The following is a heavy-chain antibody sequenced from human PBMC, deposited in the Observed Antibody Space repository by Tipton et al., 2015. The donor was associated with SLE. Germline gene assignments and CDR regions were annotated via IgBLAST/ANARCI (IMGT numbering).Heavy chain of an antibody. CDR3: AKTRRPTVGAVGDAFDI. D-gene: IGHD1-26*01. CDR1: GFTFSSYA. Sequence: GSLRLSCAASGFTFSSYAMSWVRQAPGKGLEWVSAISGSGGSTYYADSVKGRFTISRDNSKNTLYLQMNSLRAEDTAVYYCAKTRRPTVGAVGDAFDIWGQGTMVTVSS. CDR2: ISGSGGST. J-gene: IGHJ3*02. V-gene: IGHV3-23*01.